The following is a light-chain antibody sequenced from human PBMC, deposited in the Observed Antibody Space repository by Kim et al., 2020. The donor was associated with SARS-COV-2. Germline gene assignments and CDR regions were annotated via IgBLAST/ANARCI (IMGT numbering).Light chain of an antibody. V-gene: IGKV3-15*01. Sequence: SPGERAPLSCRAGQSVSNNLAWYQQKPGQAPRLLIYGASTRATGIPARFSGSGSGTELTLTISSLQSEDFAVYYCQQYNNWPPITFGQGTRLEIK. CDR1: QSVSNN. J-gene: IGKJ5*01. CDR2: GAS. CDR3: QQYNNWPPIT.